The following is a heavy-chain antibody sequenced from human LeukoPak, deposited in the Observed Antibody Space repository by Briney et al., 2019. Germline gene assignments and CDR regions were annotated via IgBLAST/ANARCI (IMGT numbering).Heavy chain of an antibody. J-gene: IGHJ4*02. D-gene: IGHD1-26*01. CDR1: GFTFNNYG. V-gene: IGHV3-48*04. CDR2: ISSSGSTI. Sequence: GRSLRLSCSVSGFTFNNYGMHWVRQAPGKGLEWVSYISSSGSTIYYADSVKGRFTISRDNAKNSLYLQMNSLRAEDTAVCYCARRSGSPGRDLDYWGQGTLVTVSS. CDR3: ARRSGSPGRDLDY.